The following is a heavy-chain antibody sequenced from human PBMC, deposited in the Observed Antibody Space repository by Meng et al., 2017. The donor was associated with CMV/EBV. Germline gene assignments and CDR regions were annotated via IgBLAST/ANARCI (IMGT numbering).Heavy chain of an antibody. Sequence: GGSLRLSCAVYGGSFSGYYWSWVRQAPRKGLEWVGRIKSKTDGGTTDYAAPVKGRFTISRDDSKNTLYLQMNSLKTEDTAVYYCTTGGPVVPAAYYYYGMDVWGQGTTVTVSS. D-gene: IGHD2-2*01. V-gene: IGHV3-15*01. J-gene: IGHJ6*02. CDR1: GGSFSGYY. CDR2: IKSKTDGGTT. CDR3: TTGGPVVPAAYYYYGMDV.